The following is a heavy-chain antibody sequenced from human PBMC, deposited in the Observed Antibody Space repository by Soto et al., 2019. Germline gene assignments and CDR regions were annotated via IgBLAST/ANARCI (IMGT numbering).Heavy chain of an antibody. CDR3: ARGMSGYSSEFSD. Sequence: PSETLSLTCAVYGGSFSGYYWSWIRQPPGKGLEWIGEINHSGSTNYNPSLKSRVTISVDTSKNQFSLKLSSVTAADTAVYYCARGMSGYSSEFSDWGQGTLVTVSS. CDR1: GGSFSGYY. J-gene: IGHJ4*02. CDR2: INHSGST. D-gene: IGHD6-25*01. V-gene: IGHV4-34*01.